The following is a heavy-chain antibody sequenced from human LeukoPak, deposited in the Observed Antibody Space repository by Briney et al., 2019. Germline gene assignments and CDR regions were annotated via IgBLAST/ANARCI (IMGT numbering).Heavy chain of an antibody. CDR2: IYHSGST. Sequence: PSETLSLTCTVSGGSISGYYWSWIRQPPGKGLEWIGEIYHSGSTNYNPSLKSRVTISVDKSKNQFSLKLSSVTAADTAVYYCARDQRFNSSGWYGMDVWGQGTTVTVSS. V-gene: IGHV4-59*12. CDR3: ARDQRFNSSGWYGMDV. CDR1: GGSISGYY. J-gene: IGHJ6*02. D-gene: IGHD6-19*01.